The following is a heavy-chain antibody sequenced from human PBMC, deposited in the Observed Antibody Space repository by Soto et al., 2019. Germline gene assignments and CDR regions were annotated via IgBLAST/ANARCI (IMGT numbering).Heavy chain of an antibody. CDR3: AKADSYYYGSGTAYYFDY. D-gene: IGHD3-10*01. V-gene: IGHV3-23*01. CDR1: GFTFSSYA. CDR2: ISGSGGST. J-gene: IGHJ4*02. Sequence: GGSLRLSCAASGFTFSSYAMSWVCQAPGKGLEWVSAISGSGGSTYYADSVKGRFTISRDNSKNTLYLQMNSLRAEDTAVYYCAKADSYYYGSGTAYYFDYWGQGTLVTVSS.